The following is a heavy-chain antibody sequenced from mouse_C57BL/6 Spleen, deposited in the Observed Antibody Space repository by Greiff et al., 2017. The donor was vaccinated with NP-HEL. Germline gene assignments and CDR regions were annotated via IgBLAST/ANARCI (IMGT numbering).Heavy chain of an antibody. CDR1: GFTFSDYY. J-gene: IGHJ2*01. Sequence: EVHLVESEGGLVQPGSSMKLSCTASGFTFSDYYMAWVRQVPEKGLEWVANINYDGSSTYYLDSLKSRFIISRDNAKNILYLQMSSLKSEDTATYYCARDQEGYFDYWGQGTTLTVAS. CDR3: ARDQEGYFDY. D-gene: IGHD3-2*02. V-gene: IGHV5-16*01. CDR2: INYDGSST.